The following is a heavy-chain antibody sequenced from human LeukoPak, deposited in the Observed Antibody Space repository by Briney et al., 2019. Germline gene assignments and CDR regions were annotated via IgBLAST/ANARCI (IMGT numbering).Heavy chain of an antibody. V-gene: IGHV1-46*01. CDR3: AGNSGYSYGHGWYFDL. CDR2: INPSGGST. Sequence: ASVKVSCKASGYTFTGYYMHWVRQAPGQGLEWMGIINPSGGSTSYAQKFQGRVTMTRDMSTSTVYMELSSLRSEDTAVYYCAGNSGYSYGHGWYFDLWGRGTLVTVSS. D-gene: IGHD5-18*01. CDR1: GYTFTGYY. J-gene: IGHJ2*01.